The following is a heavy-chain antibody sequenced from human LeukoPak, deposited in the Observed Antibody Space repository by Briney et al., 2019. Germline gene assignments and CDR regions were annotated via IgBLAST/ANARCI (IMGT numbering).Heavy chain of an antibody. CDR2: ISYDGSNK. CDR1: GFTFSSYG. V-gene: IGHV3-30*18. Sequence: GGSLRLSCAASGFTFSSYGMHWVRQAPGKGLEWVAVISYDGSNKYYADSVKGRFTISRDNSKNTLYLQMNSLRAEDTAVYYCAKGNYDYVWGSDDPFDIWGQGTMVTVSS. D-gene: IGHD3-16*01. J-gene: IGHJ3*02. CDR3: AKGNYDYVWGSDDPFDI.